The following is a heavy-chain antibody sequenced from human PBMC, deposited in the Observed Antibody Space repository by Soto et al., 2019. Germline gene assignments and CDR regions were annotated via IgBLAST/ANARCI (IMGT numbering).Heavy chain of an antibody. CDR2: ISGSGGTT. D-gene: IGHD6-19*01. CDR3: AKAANGWFSAFDI. V-gene: IGHV3-23*01. Sequence: EVQLSESGGGLVQPGGSLRLSCAASGFTFSSYAMSWVRQAPGKGLEWVSAISGSGGTTYYADSVKGRFTFSRDNSKNPLYLQMNSLRAEDTAVYYCAKAANGWFSAFDIWGQGTMVTVSS. J-gene: IGHJ3*02. CDR1: GFTFSSYA.